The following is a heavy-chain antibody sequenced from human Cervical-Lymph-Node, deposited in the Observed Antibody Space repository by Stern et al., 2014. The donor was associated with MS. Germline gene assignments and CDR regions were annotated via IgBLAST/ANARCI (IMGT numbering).Heavy chain of an antibody. CDR2: IKSKADNGKT. CDR3: SSDAGH. Sequence: EVQLVESGGGLVKPGGSLRLSCATSGLPFNNAWMIWIRQSPRKGLEWVGRIKSKADNGKTDFAAPGKGRFSSSRDGSKHTVDLQMNSLKIEDTAGYYCSSDAGHWGQGTLVTVSA. V-gene: IGHV3-15*01. CDR1: GLPFNNAW. J-gene: IGHJ4*02.